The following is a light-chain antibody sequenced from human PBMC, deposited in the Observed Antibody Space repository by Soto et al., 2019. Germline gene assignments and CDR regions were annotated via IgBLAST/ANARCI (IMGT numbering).Light chain of an antibody. J-gene: IGLJ3*02. CDR1: SSNIGNNY. CDR2: ENN. CDR3: GTWDSSLSVV. V-gene: IGLV1-51*02. Sequence: QPLLTQPPSMSAAPGQKVTISCSGSSSNIGNNYVSWYQHLPGTAPKLLIYENNKRPSGIPDRFSGSKSGTSATLGITGLQTGDEADYYCGTWDSSLSVVFGGGTKVTVL.